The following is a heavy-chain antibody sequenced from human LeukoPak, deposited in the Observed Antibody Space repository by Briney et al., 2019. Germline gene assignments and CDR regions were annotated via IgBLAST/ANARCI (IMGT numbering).Heavy chain of an antibody. CDR3: PTGRSY. CDR1: EFTFSSYG. V-gene: IGHV3-15*01. CDR2: IKSKTDGGTT. Sequence: GTSLRLFCATSEFTFSSYGMHWVRQAPGKGLEWVGRIKSKTDGGTTDYAAPVKGRFTISRDDSKNTLYLQMNSLKTEDTAVYYCPTGRSYWGQGTRVTVSS. J-gene: IGHJ4*02.